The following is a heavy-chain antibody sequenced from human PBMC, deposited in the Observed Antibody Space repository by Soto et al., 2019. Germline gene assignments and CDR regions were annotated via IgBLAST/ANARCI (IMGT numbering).Heavy chain of an antibody. Sequence: VKVSFKVSGYTLTELSMHWVRQAPGKGLEWMGGFDPEDGETIYAQKFQGRVTMTEDTSTDTAYMELSSLRSEDTAVYYCASDFVAVAGTAGSDYWGQGNLVTFSS. V-gene: IGHV1-24*01. CDR1: GYTLTELS. J-gene: IGHJ4*02. CDR3: ASDFVAVAGTAGSDY. D-gene: IGHD6-19*01. CDR2: FDPEDGET.